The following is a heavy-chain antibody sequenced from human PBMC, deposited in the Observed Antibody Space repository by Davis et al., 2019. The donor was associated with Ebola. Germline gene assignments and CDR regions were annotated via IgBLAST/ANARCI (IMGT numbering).Heavy chain of an antibody. D-gene: IGHD5-24*01. V-gene: IGHV3-66*01. J-gene: IGHJ4*02. CDR2: IYTGSRT. CDR1: GFRVSGNY. CDR3: ARGDGYNFWGF. Sequence: GGSLRLSCAASGFRVSGNYMSWVRQAPGKGLEWVSVIYTGSRTYYTDSVKGRFIISRDNSENTIYLQMNSLRVEDTALYYCARGDGYNFWGFWGQGTLVTVSS.